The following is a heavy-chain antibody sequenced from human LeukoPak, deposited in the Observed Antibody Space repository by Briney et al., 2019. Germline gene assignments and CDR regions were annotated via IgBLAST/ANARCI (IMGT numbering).Heavy chain of an antibody. Sequence: RSSETLSLTCTVSGGSISSSSYYWSWFRQPPGKELEWIGYIYYTGSTNYNPSLKSRVTISVDTSNNQFSLKLSSVTTADTAVYYCARGGVFAGSDTWHPNNWFDPWGQGTLVTVSS. V-gene: IGHV4-61*01. CDR3: ARGGVFAGSDTWHPNNWFDP. CDR2: IYYTGST. J-gene: IGHJ5*02. D-gene: IGHD2-15*01. CDR1: GGSISSSSYY.